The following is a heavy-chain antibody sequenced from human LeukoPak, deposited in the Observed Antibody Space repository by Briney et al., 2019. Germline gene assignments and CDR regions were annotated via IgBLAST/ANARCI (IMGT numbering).Heavy chain of an antibody. D-gene: IGHD2-2*01. CDR2: IYYSGST. CDR3: AREDIVVVPAADAYYYYYYMDV. CDR1: GGSISSGDYY. J-gene: IGHJ6*03. Sequence: SETLSLTXTVSGGSISSGDYYWSWIGQPPGKGLQWIGYIYYSGSTYYNPSLKSRVTISVDTSKNQFSLKLSSVTAADTAVYYCAREDIVVVPAADAYYYYYYMDVWGKGTTVTVSS. V-gene: IGHV4-30-4*08.